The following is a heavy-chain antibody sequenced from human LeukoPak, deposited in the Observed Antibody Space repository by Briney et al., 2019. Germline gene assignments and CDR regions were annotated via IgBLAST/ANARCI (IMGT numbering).Heavy chain of an antibody. CDR3: ARNGVVAATKYFYY. CDR2: IYYSGST. Sequence: PSETLSLTCTVSGGSISSGDYYWSWIRQPPGKDLEWIGYIYYSGSTCYNPSLKSRVTISVDTSKNQFSLKLSSVTAADTAVYYCARNGVVAATKYFYYWGQGTLVTVSS. J-gene: IGHJ4*02. D-gene: IGHD2-15*01. V-gene: IGHV4-30-4*08. CDR1: GGSISSGDYY.